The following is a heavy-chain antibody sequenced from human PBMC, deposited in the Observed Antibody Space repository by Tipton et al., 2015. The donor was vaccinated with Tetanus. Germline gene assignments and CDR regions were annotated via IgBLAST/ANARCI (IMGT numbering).Heavy chain of an antibody. CDR3: ARGGTQLLWFGEFPYYFDY. V-gene: IGHV4-30-2*01. CDR2: IYHSGST. Sequence: TLSLTCAVSGGSISSGGYSWSWIRQPPGKGLEWIGYIYHSGSTYYNPSLKSRVTISVDRSKNQFSLKLSSVTAADTAVYYCARGGTQLLWFGEFPYYFDYWGQGTLVTVSS. D-gene: IGHD3-10*01. CDR1: GGSISSGGYS. J-gene: IGHJ4*02.